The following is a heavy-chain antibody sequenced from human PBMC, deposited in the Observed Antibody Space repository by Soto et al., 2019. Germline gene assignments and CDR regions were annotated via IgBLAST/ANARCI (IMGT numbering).Heavy chain of an antibody. CDR1: GFTFSSYG. Sequence: ESGGGVVQPGRSLRLSCAASGFTFSSYGMHWVRQAPGKGLEWVAVIWYDGSNKYYADSVKGRFTISRDNSKNTLYLQMNSLIAEDTAVYYCARGPSYYYDSSGDFDYWGQGTLATVSS. CDR3: ARGPSYYYDSSGDFDY. J-gene: IGHJ4*02. D-gene: IGHD3-22*01. V-gene: IGHV3-33*01. CDR2: IWYDGSNK.